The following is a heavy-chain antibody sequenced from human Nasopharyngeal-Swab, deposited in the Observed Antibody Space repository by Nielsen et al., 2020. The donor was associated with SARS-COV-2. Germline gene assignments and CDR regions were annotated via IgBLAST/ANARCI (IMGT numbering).Heavy chain of an antibody. CDR1: GGSISSSSYY. CDR3: ARGWGRYCSSTSCYNYGMDV. CDR2: IYYSGST. J-gene: IGHJ6*02. D-gene: IGHD2-2*02. V-gene: IGHV4-61*01. Sequence: SETLSLTCTVSGGSISSSSYYWSWIRQPPGKGLEWIGYIYYSGSTNYNPSLKSRVTISVDTSKNQFSLKLNSETAADTAVYYCARGWGRYCSSTSCYNYGMDVWGQGTTVTVSS.